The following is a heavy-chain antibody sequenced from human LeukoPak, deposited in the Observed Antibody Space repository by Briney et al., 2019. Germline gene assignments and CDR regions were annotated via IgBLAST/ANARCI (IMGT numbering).Heavy chain of an antibody. D-gene: IGHD5-12*01. CDR1: GYSISSGYF. CDR2: IYHSGST. J-gene: IGHJ4*02. V-gene: IGHV4-38-2*02. CDR3: ARTGKVDNLPVDY. Sequence: PSETLSLTCTVSGYSISSGYFWGWIRQPPGKGLEWIASIYHSGSTYYSPSLQSRVTVSVDTSKNQFSLKLSSVTAADTAVYYCARTGKVDNLPVDYWGQGTLVIVSS.